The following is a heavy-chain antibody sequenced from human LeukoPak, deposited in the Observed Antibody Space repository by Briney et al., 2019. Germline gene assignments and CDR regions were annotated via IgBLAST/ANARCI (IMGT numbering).Heavy chain of an antibody. CDR1: GYTFRRYF. V-gene: IGHV7-4-1*02. J-gene: IGHJ4*02. Sequence: ASVKVSCKASGYTFRRYFMNWVRQAPGQGLEWMGIIDTDTGNPKYAPGFTGHFVFSLDTSVSTAYLQINSLRAEDTAVYYCARGTPTPGVDYWGQGTQVTVSS. CDR3: ARGTPTPGVDY. D-gene: IGHD1-1*01. CDR2: IDTDTGNP.